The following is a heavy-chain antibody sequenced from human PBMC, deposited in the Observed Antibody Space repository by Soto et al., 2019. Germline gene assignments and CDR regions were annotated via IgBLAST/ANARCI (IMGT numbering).Heavy chain of an antibody. Sequence: HPGGSLRLSCAAWDFDLSSYSTSWVRQAPGQGLEWVSAISWRRGRTFYADGVRGRFTIFRVNSNNTLYLQMKTLTAKDTAVYFCAKLGYSLALGYFDCRGQGALVTVSS. D-gene: IGHD3-16*01. CDR1: DFDLSSYS. CDR3: AKLGYSLALGYFDC. J-gene: IGHJ4*02. V-gene: IGHV3-23*01. CDR2: ISWRRGRT.